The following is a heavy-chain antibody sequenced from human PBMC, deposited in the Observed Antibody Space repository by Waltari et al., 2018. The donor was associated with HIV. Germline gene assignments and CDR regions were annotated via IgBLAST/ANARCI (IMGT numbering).Heavy chain of an antibody. CDR1: GFSFGGFW. CDR2: IKEDASER. J-gene: IGHJ4*02. CDR3: ARGAGSV. Sequence: LEESGGGAVQPGESLRLSCEASGFSFGGFWMSWVRHVSGKGLEWVADIKEDASERNLVDSVKGRFTVSRDNAKNLLILTMDNLKVEDTGIYYCARGAGSVWGQGTLVTVSS. V-gene: IGHV3-7*03.